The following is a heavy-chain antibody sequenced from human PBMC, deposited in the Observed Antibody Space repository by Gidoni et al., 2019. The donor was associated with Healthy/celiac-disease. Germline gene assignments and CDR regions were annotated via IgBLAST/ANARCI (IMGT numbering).Heavy chain of an antibody. V-gene: IGHV3-30*03. J-gene: IGHJ4*02. Sequence: QVQLVESGGGVVQPGRSLRLSCAASGFPFCSYGMHWVRQAPGKGLEWVAVISYDGSNKYYADSVKGRFTISRDNSKNTLYLQMNSLRAEDTAVYYCAAGSYFDYWGQGTLVTVSS. CDR1: GFPFCSYG. CDR2: ISYDGSNK. CDR3: AAGSYFDY.